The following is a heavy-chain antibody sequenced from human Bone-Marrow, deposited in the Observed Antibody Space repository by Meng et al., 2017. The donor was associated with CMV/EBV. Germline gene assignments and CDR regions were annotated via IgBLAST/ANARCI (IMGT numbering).Heavy chain of an antibody. D-gene: IGHD3-22*01. CDR1: GYTFNSYG. CDR3: ARLTTIVYYSCDY. J-gene: IGHJ4*01. Sequence: ASVKVSCKASGYTFNSYGISWVRQAPGQGLEWMGWISGYDGRTNYGQKFQGRVTMTTDTSTSTAYMELRSLRSDDTAVYYCARLTTIVYYSCDYWGQGTLVTVSS. V-gene: IGHV1-18*01. CDR2: ISGYDGRT.